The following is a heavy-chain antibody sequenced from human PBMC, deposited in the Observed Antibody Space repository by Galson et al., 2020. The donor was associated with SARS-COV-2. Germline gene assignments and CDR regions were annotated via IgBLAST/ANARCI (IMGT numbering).Heavy chain of an antibody. D-gene: IGHD2-21*01. V-gene: IGHV1-69*01. CDR1: GGTFSSYA. Sequence: KISCKASGGTFSSYAISWVRQAPGQGLEWLGGIIPIFHTANYAQKFQGRVTMTADESTSTAYMELSSLRSEDTAVYYCARFVRPYYYYYGMDVWGQGTTVTVSS. CDR2: IIPIFHTA. CDR3: ARFVRPYYYYYGMDV. J-gene: IGHJ6*02.